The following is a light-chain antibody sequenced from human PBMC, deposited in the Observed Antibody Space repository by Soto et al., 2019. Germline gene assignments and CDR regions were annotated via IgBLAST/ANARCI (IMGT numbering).Light chain of an antibody. CDR1: QSVSSN. CDR2: GAS. J-gene: IGKJ5*01. V-gene: IGKV3-15*01. CDR3: KQYNNWPIT. Sequence: EIVMTQSPATLSVSPGERVTLSCRASQSVSSNLAWYQQKPGQAPRLLIYGASTRATGIQARFSGSGSGTEFTLTIRSLQSEDFAVYYCKQYNNWPITFGQGTRLEIK.